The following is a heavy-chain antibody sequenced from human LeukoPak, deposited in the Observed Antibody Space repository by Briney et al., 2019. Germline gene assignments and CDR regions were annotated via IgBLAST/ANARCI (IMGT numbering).Heavy chain of an antibody. Sequence: ASVKVSCKASGYTFTSYYMHWVRQAPGQGLEWMGIINPSGGSTSYAQKFQGRVTITADESTSTAYMELSSLRSEDTAVYYCAREGAAGTGGWFDPWGQGTLVTVSS. CDR1: GYTFTSYY. CDR2: INPSGGST. CDR3: AREGAAGTGGWFDP. D-gene: IGHD6-13*01. J-gene: IGHJ5*02. V-gene: IGHV1-46*01.